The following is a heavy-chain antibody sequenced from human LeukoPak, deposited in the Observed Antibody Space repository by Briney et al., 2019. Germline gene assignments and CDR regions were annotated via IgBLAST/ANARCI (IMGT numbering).Heavy chain of an antibody. CDR3: ARSRYYDSSGYYPRPLYYFDY. Sequence: GSSVKVSCKASGGTFSSYAISWVRQAPGQGLEWMGGIIPIFGTANYAQKFPGRVTITADESTSTAYMELSSLGSEDTAVYYCARSRYYDSSGYYPRPLYYFDYWGQGTLVTVSS. D-gene: IGHD3-22*01. CDR1: GGTFSSYA. J-gene: IGHJ4*02. CDR2: IIPIFGTA. V-gene: IGHV1-69*01.